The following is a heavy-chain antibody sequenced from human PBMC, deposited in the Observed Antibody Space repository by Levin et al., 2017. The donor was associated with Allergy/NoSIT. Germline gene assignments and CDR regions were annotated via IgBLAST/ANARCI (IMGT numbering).Heavy chain of an antibody. CDR2: INPNSGDT. Sequence: GESLKISCKASGYTFTGYYIHWVRQAPGQGLEWMGRINPNSGDTKFEQKFQGRVTVTRDTSISTVYMELSRLTSDDTAVYYCARGITIYGGAYVYWGQGTLVTVSS. CDR3: ARGITIYGGAYVY. CDR1: GYTFTGYY. D-gene: IGHD3-3*01. J-gene: IGHJ4*02. V-gene: IGHV1-2*06.